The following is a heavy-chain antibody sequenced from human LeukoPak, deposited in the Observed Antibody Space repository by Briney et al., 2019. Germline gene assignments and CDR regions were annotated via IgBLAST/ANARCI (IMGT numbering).Heavy chain of an antibody. V-gene: IGHV3-11*06. CDR3: VRGEDTAMVVFGGYGMGV. CDR1: GFTFSDYY. Sequence: GGSLRLSCAASGFTFSDYYMSWIRQAPGKGLERVSDISSSSSYTNYADSVKGRFTISRDNAKNSLYLQMNSLRAEDTAVYYCVRGEDTAMVVFGGYGMGVWGKGTTVTVSS. J-gene: IGHJ6*04. D-gene: IGHD5-18*01. CDR2: ISSSSSYT.